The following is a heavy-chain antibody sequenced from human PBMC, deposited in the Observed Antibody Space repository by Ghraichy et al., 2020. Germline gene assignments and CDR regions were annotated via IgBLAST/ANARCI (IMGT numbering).Heavy chain of an antibody. J-gene: IGHJ4*02. CDR3: SRDFPSVITPVDY. V-gene: IGHV3-49*03. Sequence: GSLNISCTGSGFTFGDYAMSWFRQAPGKGLEWLGLIRRKASGGTTEYAASVKGRFTISRDDSESVAYLQMNSLKTEDTAVYYCSRDFPSVITPVDYWGQGTLVTVSS. D-gene: IGHD4-23*01. CDR2: IRRKASGGTT. CDR1: GFTFGDYA.